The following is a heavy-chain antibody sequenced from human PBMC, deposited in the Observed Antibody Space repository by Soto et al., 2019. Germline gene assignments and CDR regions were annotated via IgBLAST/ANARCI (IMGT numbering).Heavy chain of an antibody. CDR1: GFTFTSSA. J-gene: IGHJ6*02. Sequence: ASVKVSFKASGFTFTSSAVQWVRQAPGQGLEWMGWISPDNGNTNYAQKLQGRVTMTTDTSTSTAYMELRSLRSDDTAVYYCARALGYSGYAGMDVWGQGTTVTVSS. D-gene: IGHD5-12*01. CDR2: ISPDNGNT. V-gene: IGHV1-18*01. CDR3: ARALGYSGYAGMDV.